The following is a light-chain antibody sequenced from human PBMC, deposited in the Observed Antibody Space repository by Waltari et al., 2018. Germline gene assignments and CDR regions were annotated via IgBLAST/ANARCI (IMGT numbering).Light chain of an antibody. CDR1: QSLLHRDGYNY. CDR3: MQALRTWT. V-gene: IGKV2-28*01. J-gene: IGKJ1*01. Sequence: DIGITQFPVPLPVTPGEPASTTCRASQSLLHRDGYNYVDWYLQKPGQSPQLLIYLGSNRASGVPDRFSGRGSGTDFTLKISRVEAEDVGVYYCMQALRTWTFGQGTKVEIK. CDR2: LGS.